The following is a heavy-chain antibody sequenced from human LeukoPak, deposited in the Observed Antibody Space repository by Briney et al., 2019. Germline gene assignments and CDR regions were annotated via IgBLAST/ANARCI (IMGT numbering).Heavy chain of an antibody. CDR3: ARLHLPGVFDY. J-gene: IGHJ4*02. D-gene: IGHD3-10*01. CDR1: GFTFSSCS. CDR2: ISSSSSYI. Sequence: GGSLRLSCAASGFTFSSCSMNGGRQAPGKGLEWVSSISSSSSYIYYADSVKGRFTISRDNAKNSLYLQMNSLRAEDTAVYYWARLHLPGVFDYWGQGTLVTVSS. V-gene: IGHV3-21*01.